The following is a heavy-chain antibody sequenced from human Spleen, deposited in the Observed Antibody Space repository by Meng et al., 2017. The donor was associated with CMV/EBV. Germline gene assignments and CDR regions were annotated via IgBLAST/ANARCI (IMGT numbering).Heavy chain of an antibody. Sequence: SLKISCKGTGCSFTSPWIGWVRQMPGKGLAWMGIIYPGDSDTRYSPSFQGQVTMSADKSINTAYLQWSSLKASDTAIYYCASPLGNWGQGTLVTVSS. J-gene: IGHJ4*02. CDR1: GCSFTSPW. V-gene: IGHV5-51*01. CDR3: ASPLGN. CDR2: IYPGDSDT.